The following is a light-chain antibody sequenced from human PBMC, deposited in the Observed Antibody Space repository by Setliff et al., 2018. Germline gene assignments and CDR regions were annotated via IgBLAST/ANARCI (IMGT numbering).Light chain of an antibody. CDR2: RSN. V-gene: IGLV1-47*01. CDR3: ASWDDNLKTYV. CDR1: GYNIGVNY. J-gene: IGLJ1*01. Sequence: QSALTQTPSTSGTPGQRVTISCSGSGYNIGVNYVSWFRQVPGTAPKILIFRSNQRPSGIPERFSGSKSGTSASLAISGLRFEDEADYYCASWDDNLKTYVFGPGTKVTVL.